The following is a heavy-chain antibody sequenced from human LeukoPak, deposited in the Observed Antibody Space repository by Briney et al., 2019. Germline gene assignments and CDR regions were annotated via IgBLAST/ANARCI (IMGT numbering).Heavy chain of an antibody. CDR2: IYWNSDRI. CDR3: AREFYDSRGYYHTPP. CDR1: GFSSNDYA. V-gene: IGHV3-9*02. D-gene: IGHD3-22*01. Sequence: PGGSLRLSCAASGFSSNDYAMHWVRQAPGKGLEWVSGIYWNSDRIDYADSVKGRFTISRDNAKNSLYLQMNSLRAEDTAVYYCAREFYDSRGYYHTPPWGQGTLVTVSS. J-gene: IGHJ5*02.